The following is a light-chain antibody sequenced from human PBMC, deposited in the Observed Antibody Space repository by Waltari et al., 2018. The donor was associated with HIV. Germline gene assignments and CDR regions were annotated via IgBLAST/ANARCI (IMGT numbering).Light chain of an antibody. CDR1: SSGVTYNNP. V-gene: IGLV2-11*01. CDR2: DIT. CDR3: FSYGGSLHV. Sequence: QSALTQPRSVSGSPGQSVTISCSGASSGVTYNNPVSWYQHHPGKAPKLIIYDITKGPSGVPDLFSGSKSGNTASLTISGLQAEDEADYYCFSYGGSLHVFGTGTEVTVL. J-gene: IGLJ1*01.